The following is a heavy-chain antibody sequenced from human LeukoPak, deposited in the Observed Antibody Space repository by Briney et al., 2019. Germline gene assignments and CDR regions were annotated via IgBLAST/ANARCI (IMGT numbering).Heavy chain of an antibody. Sequence: GGPLRLSCTASGFTFGDYAMSWVRQAPGKGLEWVGFIRSKAYGGTTEYAASVKGRFTISRDDSKSIAYLQMNSLKTEDTAVYYCTRETIWGDYYFDYWGQGTLVTVSS. J-gene: IGHJ4*02. CDR1: GFTFGDYA. CDR3: TRETIWGDYYFDY. D-gene: IGHD3-16*01. V-gene: IGHV3-49*04. CDR2: IRSKAYGGTT.